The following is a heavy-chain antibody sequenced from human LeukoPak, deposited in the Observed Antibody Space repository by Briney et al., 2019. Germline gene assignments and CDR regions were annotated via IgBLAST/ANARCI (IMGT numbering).Heavy chain of an antibody. J-gene: IGHJ4*02. CDR2: MNPNSGKT. CDR3: ARQHVKNGEYFDLPDY. Sequence: ASVKVSCKASGYTFTSYDITWVRQATGQGLEWMGWMNPNSGKTDYAQKFQGRVTMTKNTSISTAYMELSSLRSEDTAVYYCARQHVKNGEYFDLPDYWGQGTLVTVSS. CDR1: GYTFTSYD. D-gene: IGHD3-9*01. V-gene: IGHV1-8*01.